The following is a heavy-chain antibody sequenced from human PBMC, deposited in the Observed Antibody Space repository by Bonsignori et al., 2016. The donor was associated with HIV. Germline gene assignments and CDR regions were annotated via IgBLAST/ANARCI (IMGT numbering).Heavy chain of an antibody. Sequence: QVQLQESGPGLVKPSQTRSLTCTVSGGSINSGSYDWSWIRQPAGKGLEWIGRIYSSGDTKYNPSLKSRVTISVDTSRNQFSLKLSSVTAADTAVYYCARWFFRASSGGDGIDVWGQGTMVTVSS. D-gene: IGHD6-6*01. CDR1: GGSINSGSYD. J-gene: IGHJ3*01. CDR2: IYSSGDT. V-gene: IGHV4-61*02. CDR3: ARWFFRASSGGDGIDV.